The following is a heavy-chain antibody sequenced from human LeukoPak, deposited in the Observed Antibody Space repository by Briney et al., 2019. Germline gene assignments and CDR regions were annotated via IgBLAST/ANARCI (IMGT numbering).Heavy chain of an antibody. CDR3: ASPEESGSYYESDYYYMDV. D-gene: IGHD1-26*01. CDR2: VIPIFGTA. V-gene: IGHV1-69*05. J-gene: IGHJ6*03. CDR1: GGTFSSYA. Sequence: ASVKVSCKASGGTFSSYAVSWVRQAPGQGREWMGGVIPIFGTANYAQKFQGRVTITTDESTSTAYMELSSLRSEDTAVYYCASPEESGSYYESDYYYMDVWGKGTTVTVSS.